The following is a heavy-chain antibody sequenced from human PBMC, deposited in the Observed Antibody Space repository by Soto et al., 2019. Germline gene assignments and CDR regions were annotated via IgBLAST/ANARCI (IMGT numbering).Heavy chain of an antibody. V-gene: IGHV1-2*04. J-gene: IGHJ6*02. Sequence: ASVKVSCKASGYTFTSYGIGWVRQAPGQGLEWLGRINPKSGGTSTAQKFQGWVTMTTDTSISTASMELTRLTSDDTAIYYCARGDSTDCSNGVCSFFYNHDMDVWGQGTTVTVSS. CDR1: GYTFTSYG. D-gene: IGHD2-8*01. CDR2: INPKSGGT. CDR3: ARGDSTDCSNGVCSFFYNHDMDV.